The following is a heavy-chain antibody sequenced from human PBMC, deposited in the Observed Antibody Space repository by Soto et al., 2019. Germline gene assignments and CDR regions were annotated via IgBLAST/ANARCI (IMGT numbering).Heavy chain of an antibody. D-gene: IGHD4-17*01. CDR2: IIPILGIA. Sequence: QVQLVQSGAEVKKPGSSVKVSCKASGGTFSSYTISWVRQAPGQGLEWMGRIIPILGIANYAQKFQGRVTTTAXKSTSTAYMELSSLRSEDTAVYYCARAVTTNYFDYWGQGTLVTVSS. CDR3: ARAVTTNYFDY. V-gene: IGHV1-69*02. CDR1: GGTFSSYT. J-gene: IGHJ4*02.